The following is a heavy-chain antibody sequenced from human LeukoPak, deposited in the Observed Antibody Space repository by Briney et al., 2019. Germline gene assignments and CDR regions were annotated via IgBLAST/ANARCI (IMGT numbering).Heavy chain of an antibody. D-gene: IGHD3-10*01. CDR3: ARGLLLWFGELTNDAFDI. V-gene: IGHV3-23*01. CDR1: GFTFSSYA. Sequence: GGSLRLSCAASGFTFSSYAMSWVRQAPGKGLEWVSAISGSGGSTYYADSVKGRFTISRDNAKNSLYLQMNSLRAEDTAVYYCARGLLLWFGELTNDAFDIWGQGTMVTVSS. J-gene: IGHJ3*02. CDR2: ISGSGGST.